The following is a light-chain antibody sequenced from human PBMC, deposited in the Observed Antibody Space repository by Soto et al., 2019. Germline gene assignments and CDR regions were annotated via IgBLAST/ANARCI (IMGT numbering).Light chain of an antibody. V-gene: IGKV1-5*01. CDR3: QQYNSYYPKWT. J-gene: IGKJ1*01. CDR2: DAS. Sequence: DIQMTQSPSTLSASVGDRVTITCRASQSISSCLAWYQQKPGKAPKLLIYDASSLECGVPSRFSGSGSGTEFTLTISSLQPHDFATYYWQQYNSYYPKWTFGQGTKVEIK. CDR1: QSISSC.